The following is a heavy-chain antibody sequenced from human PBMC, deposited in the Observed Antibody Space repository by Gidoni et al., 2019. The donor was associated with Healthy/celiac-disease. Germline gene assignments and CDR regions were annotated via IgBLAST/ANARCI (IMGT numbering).Heavy chain of an antibody. CDR3: ARGSSGIIDP. Sequence: VQLVVSGGGLVKPGGSLRLSCPAPGVTFSSYSMTWVRQAPGKGLEWVSSMSSSSSYIYYADSVKGRFTISRDNAKNSLYLQMNSLRAEDTAVYYCARGSSGIIDPWGQGTLVTVSS. CDR1: GVTFSSYS. V-gene: IGHV3-21*01. J-gene: IGHJ5*02. D-gene: IGHD6-19*01. CDR2: MSSSSSYI.